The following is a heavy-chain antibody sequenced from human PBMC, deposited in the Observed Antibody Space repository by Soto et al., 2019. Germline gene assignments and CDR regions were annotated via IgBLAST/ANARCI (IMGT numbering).Heavy chain of an antibody. Sequence: QVRLVQSGAEVKKTGASVEVSCKASGYTFISYGISWVRQAPGQGLEWMGWISAYTGKTNYAQKFQGRVTMTTDTSTSTAYMELRSLRSDDTAVYYCARAGFRTSWLGILATGGHGVEIDPWGQGTLVTVSS. CDR1: GYTFISYG. J-gene: IGHJ5*02. V-gene: IGHV1-18*01. CDR2: ISAYTGKT. D-gene: IGHD6-13*01. CDR3: ARAGFRTSWLGILATGGHGVEIDP.